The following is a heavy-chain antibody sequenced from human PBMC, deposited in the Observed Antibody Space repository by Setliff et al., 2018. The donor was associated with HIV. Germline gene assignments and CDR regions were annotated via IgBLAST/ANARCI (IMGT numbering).Heavy chain of an antibody. CDR1: GFNFGDYG. CDR2: IRNKDYGETT. CDR3: GVGAFEGHSYGHGFDI. D-gene: IGHD5-18*01. J-gene: IGHJ6*02. Sequence: HPGGSLRLSCTTSGFNFGDYGMSWVRQAPGKGLEWVSFIRNKDYGETTEYAASVKGRFTISRDDSNSIAYLQMSSLTTEDTAVYYCGVGAFEGHSYGHGFDIWGQGTTVTVSS. V-gene: IGHV3-49*04.